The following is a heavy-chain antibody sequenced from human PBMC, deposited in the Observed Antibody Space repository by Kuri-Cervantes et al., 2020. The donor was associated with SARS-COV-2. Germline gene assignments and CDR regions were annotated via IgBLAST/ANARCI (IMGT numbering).Heavy chain of an antibody. V-gene: IGHV1-2*02. CDR1: GYTFTSYD. CDR2: INPNNGAT. Sequence: ASVKVSCKASGYTFTSYDINWVRQATGQGLEWMGWINPNNGATNYLQKFEGRVTMTRDTSINTAYMELSRLRFDDTAVYYCATSPGVWLGDWGQGTLVTVSS. D-gene: IGHD6-19*01. J-gene: IGHJ4*02. CDR3: ATSPGVWLGD.